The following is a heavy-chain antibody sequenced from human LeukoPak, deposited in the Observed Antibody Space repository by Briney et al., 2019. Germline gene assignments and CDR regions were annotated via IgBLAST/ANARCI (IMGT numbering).Heavy chain of an antibody. J-gene: IGHJ4*02. D-gene: IGHD1-1*01. Sequence: PSETLSLTCTVSGGSISSSSYYWGWLRQPPGQGREGIGSIYYSGSTYYNPSLKSRVTISVDTSKNQFSLKLSSVTAADTAVYYCAKSYNWSGGIFDYWGQGTLVTVSS. V-gene: IGHV4-39*01. CDR3: AKSYNWSGGIFDY. CDR2: IYYSGST. CDR1: GGSISSSSYY.